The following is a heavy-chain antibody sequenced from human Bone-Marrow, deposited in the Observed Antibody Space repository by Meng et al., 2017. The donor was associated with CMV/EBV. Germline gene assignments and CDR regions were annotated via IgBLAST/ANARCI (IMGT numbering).Heavy chain of an antibody. CDR2: INHSGST. CDR3: ARDWALYYDFWSGYSPNYYYGMDV. D-gene: IGHD3-3*01. V-gene: IGHV4-34*01. J-gene: IGHJ6*02. Sequence: SETLSLTCAVYGGSFSGYYWSWIRQPPGKGLEWIGEINHSGSTNYNPSLKSRVTISVDTSKNQFSLKLSSVTAADTAVYYCARDWALYYDFWSGYSPNYYYGMDVWGQGTTVTVSS. CDR1: GGSFSGYY.